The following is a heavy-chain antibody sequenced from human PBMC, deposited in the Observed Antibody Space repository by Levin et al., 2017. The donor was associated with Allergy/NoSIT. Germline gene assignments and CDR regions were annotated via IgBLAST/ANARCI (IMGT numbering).Heavy chain of an antibody. Sequence: SETLSLTCGVSGASIRSFYWNWVRQPPGQGLEWIGFGHYSGTTKHNPSLKSRVTISVDTSKNQFSLKITSVTAADTAVYYCARWLSGVEGFDIWGQGTPVTVSS. CDR3: ARWLSGVEGFDI. J-gene: IGHJ3*02. D-gene: IGHD3-10*01. CDR1: GASIRSFY. V-gene: IGHV4-59*08. CDR2: GHYSGTT.